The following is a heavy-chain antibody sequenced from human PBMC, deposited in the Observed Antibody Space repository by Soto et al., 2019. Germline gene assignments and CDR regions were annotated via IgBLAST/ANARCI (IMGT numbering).Heavy chain of an antibody. D-gene: IGHD6-25*01. Sequence: QVQLVESGGGVVQPGRSLRLSCAASGFTFSSYAMQWVRQAPGKGLEWVAVISYDGSNKYYADSVKGRFTISRDNSKNTLYLQMNSLRAEDTAVYYCAKDRRPNYYYGMDVWGQGTTVTVSS. CDR2: ISYDGSNK. J-gene: IGHJ6*02. V-gene: IGHV3-30-3*01. CDR3: AKDRRPNYYYGMDV. CDR1: GFTFSSYA.